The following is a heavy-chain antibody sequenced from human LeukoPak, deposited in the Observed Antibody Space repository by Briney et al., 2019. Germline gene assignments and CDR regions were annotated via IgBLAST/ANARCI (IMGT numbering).Heavy chain of an antibody. CDR1: GFLVNSNY. V-gene: IGHV3-66*01. CDR3: ARDSGDFGY. Sequence: GGSLRLSCAASGFLVNSNYMSWVRQAPGKGLEWVSVIYSGGSTYYADSVKGRFTISRDNAKKSLYLQMNSLRAEDTAVYYCARDSGDFGYWGQGTLVTVSS. CDR2: IYSGGST. J-gene: IGHJ4*02. D-gene: IGHD3-10*01.